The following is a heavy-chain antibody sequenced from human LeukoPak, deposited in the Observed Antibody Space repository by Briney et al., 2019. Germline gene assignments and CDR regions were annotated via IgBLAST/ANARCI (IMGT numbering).Heavy chain of an antibody. CDR3: ARTYIVVVPAARPHFDY. Sequence: GGSLGLSCAASGFTFSSYGMHWVRQAPGKGLEWVAFIRYDGSNKYYADSVKGRFTISRDNSKNTLYLQMNSLRAEDTAVYYCARTYIVVVPAARPHFDYWGQGTLVTVSS. J-gene: IGHJ4*02. V-gene: IGHV3-30*02. CDR2: IRYDGSNK. CDR1: GFTFSSYG. D-gene: IGHD2-2*01.